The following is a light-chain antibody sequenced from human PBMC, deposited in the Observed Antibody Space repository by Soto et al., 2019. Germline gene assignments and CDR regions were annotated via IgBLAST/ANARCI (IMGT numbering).Light chain of an antibody. J-gene: IGKJ1*01. CDR1: QSISTW. Sequence: DIQMTQSPSTLSASVGDRVTITCRASQSISTWLAWYQQKPGKAPKLLISKASSLESGVPSRFSGSGSGTEFTLTISSLQPDDFATYDCQEYNDFPWTFGQGTKVEIK. CDR2: KAS. V-gene: IGKV1-5*03. CDR3: QEYNDFPWT.